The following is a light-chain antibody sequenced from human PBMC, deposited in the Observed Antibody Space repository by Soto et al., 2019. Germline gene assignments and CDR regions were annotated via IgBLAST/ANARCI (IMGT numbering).Light chain of an antibody. CDR1: SSDVGSYNR. V-gene: IGLV2-18*01. CDR3: NQYRGTTSYV. CDR2: EVS. Sequence: QSVLTQPPSVSGSPGQSVAISCTGTSSDVGSYNRVSWYQQPPGAAPKLMIYEVSNRPSGVPDRFSGSKSGNTASLTISGLQVEDEAVYYGNQYRGTTSYVLGTGTKVPV. J-gene: IGLJ1*01.